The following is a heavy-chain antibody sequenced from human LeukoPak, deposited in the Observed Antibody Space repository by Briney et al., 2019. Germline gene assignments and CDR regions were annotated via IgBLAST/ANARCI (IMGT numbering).Heavy chain of an antibody. J-gene: IGHJ6*03. CDR3: ARGRGMGV. CDR2: IKQDGSEK. D-gene: IGHD3-10*01. CDR1: GFTFSSYG. Sequence: GGSLRLSCAASGFTFSSYGMSWVRQAPGKGLEWVANIKQDGSEKYYVDSVKGRFTISRDNAKNSLYLQMSSLRAEDTAVYYCARGRGMGVWGKGTTVTVSS. V-gene: IGHV3-7*03.